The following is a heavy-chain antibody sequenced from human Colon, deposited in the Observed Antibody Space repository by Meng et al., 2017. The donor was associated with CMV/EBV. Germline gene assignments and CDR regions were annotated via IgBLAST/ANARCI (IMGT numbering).Heavy chain of an antibody. D-gene: IGHD6-19*01. J-gene: IGHJ5*02. CDR1: GFTFGNFA. V-gene: IGHV3-23*01. Sequence: GGSLRLSCAASGFTFGNFAMTWVRQAPGKGLEWVSRISASGGNTYYADSVKGRFSVSRDNSNSTLFLQLNSLRAEDTAVYYCAREFWAVAGAWGQGTLVTVSS. CDR2: ISASGGNT. CDR3: AREFWAVAGA.